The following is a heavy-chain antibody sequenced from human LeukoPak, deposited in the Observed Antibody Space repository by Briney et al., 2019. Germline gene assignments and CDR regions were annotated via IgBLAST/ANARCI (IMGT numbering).Heavy chain of an antibody. Sequence: SETPSLTCTVSGGSISGYYWSWIRQPPGKGLEWIGYIYYSGSTKYNPSLKSRVTMSVDTSRNQFSLKLSSVTAADTAVYYCARGGLENGYHSNDGFDIWGQGTMVTVSS. CDR3: ARGGLENGYHSNDGFDI. D-gene: IGHD3-22*01. V-gene: IGHV4-59*01. CDR1: GGSISGYY. CDR2: IYYSGST. J-gene: IGHJ3*02.